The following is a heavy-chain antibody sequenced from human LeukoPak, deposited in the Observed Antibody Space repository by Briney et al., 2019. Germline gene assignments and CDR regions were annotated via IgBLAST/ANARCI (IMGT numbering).Heavy chain of an antibody. CDR1: GFTFSNAW. D-gene: IGHD1-26*01. CDR3: AREEWELLGRYGY. Sequence: GGSLRLSCAASGFTFSNAWMSWVRQAPGKGLEWVGRIKSKTDGGTTDYAAPVKGRFTISRDDSKNTLYLQMNSLKAEDTAVYYCAREEWELLGRYGYWGQGTLVTVSS. CDR2: IKSKTDGGTT. V-gene: IGHV3-15*01. J-gene: IGHJ4*02.